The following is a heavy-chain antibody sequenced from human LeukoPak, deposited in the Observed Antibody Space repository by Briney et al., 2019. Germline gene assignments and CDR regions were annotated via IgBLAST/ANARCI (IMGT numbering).Heavy chain of an antibody. CDR2: IYYSGST. CDR3: ARVDQDDYGDYVPDAFDI. V-gene: IGHV4-31*03. J-gene: IGHJ3*02. CDR1: GGSISSGGYY. D-gene: IGHD4-17*01. Sequence: SETLSLTCTVSGGSISSGGYYWSWIRQHLGKGLEWIGYIYYSGSTYYNPSLKSRVTISVDTSKNQFSLKLSSVTAADTAVYYCARVDQDDYGDYVPDAFDIWGQGTMVTVSS.